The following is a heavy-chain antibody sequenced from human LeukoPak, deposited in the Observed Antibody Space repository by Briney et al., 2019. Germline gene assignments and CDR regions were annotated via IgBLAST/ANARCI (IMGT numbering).Heavy chain of an antibody. CDR2: IRSKAYGGTT. CDR3: TRERRLFDAFDI. V-gene: IGHV3-49*04. J-gene: IGHJ3*02. Sequence: PGRSLRLSCTASGFTFGDYAMSWVRQAPGKGLEWVGFIRSKAYGGTTEYAASVKGRFTISRDDSKSIAYLQMNSLKTEDTAVYYCTRERRLFDAFDIWGQGTMVTVSS. CDR1: GFTFGDYA.